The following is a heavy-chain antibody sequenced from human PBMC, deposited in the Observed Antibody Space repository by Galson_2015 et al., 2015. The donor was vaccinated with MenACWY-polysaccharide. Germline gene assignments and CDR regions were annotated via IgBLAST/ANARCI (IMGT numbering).Heavy chain of an antibody. V-gene: IGHV3-7*03. CDR2: IKQDESEK. CDR3: AKDGGDGYGYRWYNKGMDV. CDR1: GFTFSSYW. D-gene: IGHD5-18*01. Sequence: SLRLSCAASGFTFSSYWMSWVRQAPGKGLEWVANIKQDESEKYYVDSVKGRFTISRDNAKNSLYLEMNSLRAEDTAVYYCAKDGGDGYGYRWYNKGMDVWGQGTTVTVSS. J-gene: IGHJ6*02.